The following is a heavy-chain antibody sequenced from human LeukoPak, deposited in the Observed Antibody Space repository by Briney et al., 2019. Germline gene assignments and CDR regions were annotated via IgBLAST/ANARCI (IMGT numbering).Heavy chain of an antibody. CDR3: AKDLASTGALDL. V-gene: IGHV3-7*01. CDR2: IRQDGDQT. CDR1: GFTFSAYW. Sequence: GGSLRLSCAASGFTFSAYWMHWVRQAPGKGLEWLADIRQDGDQTYYAASVKGRFTISRDNAKNSLYLQLNSLRAEDTAVYYCAKDLASTGALDLWGQGTLVTVSS. J-gene: IGHJ4*02. D-gene: IGHD1-14*01.